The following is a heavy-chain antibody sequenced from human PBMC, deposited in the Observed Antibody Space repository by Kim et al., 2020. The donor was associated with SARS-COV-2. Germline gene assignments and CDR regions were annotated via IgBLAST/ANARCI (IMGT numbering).Heavy chain of an antibody. D-gene: IGHD2-21*01. CDR1: GFIFSDYE. CDR2: INNRVDLL. Sequence: GGSLRLSCAASGFIFSDYELHWVRQAPGKGLVWISYINNRVDLLYYANSVKGRFTVFRDIAKNSIYLLMVSLSVEESAVFHCARETVSCGVDCYDYWVQG. V-gene: IGHV3-48*03. J-gene: IGHJ4*02. CDR3: ARETVSCGVDCYDY.